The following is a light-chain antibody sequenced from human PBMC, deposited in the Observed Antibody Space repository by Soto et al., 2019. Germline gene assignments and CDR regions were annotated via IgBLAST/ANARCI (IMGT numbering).Light chain of an antibody. CDR1: SSDIGAYNL. CDR3: ISYAGSSIWV. V-gene: IGLV2-8*01. Sequence: QSALTQPPSASGSPGQSVTISCTGTSSDIGAYNLVSWYQQHPGKAPKLIIYDVTKRPSGVPDRFSGSKSGNTASLTVSGLQAEDEADYYCISYAGSSIWVFGGGTKLTVL. J-gene: IGLJ3*02. CDR2: DVT.